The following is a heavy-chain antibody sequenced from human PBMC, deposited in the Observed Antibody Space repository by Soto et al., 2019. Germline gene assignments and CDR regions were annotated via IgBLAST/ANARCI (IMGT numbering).Heavy chain of an antibody. D-gene: IGHD3-3*01. Sequence: GGSLRLSCAASGFTFINYAINWFRQAPGGGLEWVAAIDSMGDKTYFADSVRGRFTISRDNSKNTVYLQMNNLRVDDTAIYYCAKVPTIYGVVTTYFDYWGQGTLVTVSS. V-gene: IGHV3-23*01. J-gene: IGHJ4*01. CDR1: GFTFINYA. CDR2: IDSMGDKT. CDR3: AKVPTIYGVVTTYFDY.